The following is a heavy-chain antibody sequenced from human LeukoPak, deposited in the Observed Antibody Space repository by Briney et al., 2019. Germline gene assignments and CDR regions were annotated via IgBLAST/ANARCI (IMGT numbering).Heavy chain of an antibody. CDR3: ARDELSIAAAGRGGY. Sequence: ASVKVSCKASGGTFSSYAISWVRQAPGQGLEWMGRIIPIFGTANYAQKFQGRVTITADESTSTAYMELSSLRSEDTAVYYCARDELSIAAAGRGGYWGQGTLVTVSS. J-gene: IGHJ4*02. D-gene: IGHD6-13*01. V-gene: IGHV1-69*15. CDR1: GGTFSSYA. CDR2: IIPIFGTA.